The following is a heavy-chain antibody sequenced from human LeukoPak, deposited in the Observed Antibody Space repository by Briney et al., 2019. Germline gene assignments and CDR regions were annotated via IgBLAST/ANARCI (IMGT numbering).Heavy chain of an antibody. CDR3: ASPARHSGSSRPYDAFDI. Sequence: TLSLTCTVSGGSISSGSYYWSWIRQPAGKGLEWIGRIYTSGSTNDNPSLKSRITISVNTDKKEFSRKLSVGDAANAAFYYCASPARHSGSSRPYDAFDIWGQGTMVTVSS. J-gene: IGHJ3*02. CDR1: GGSISSGSYY. D-gene: IGHD1-26*01. CDR2: IYTSGST. V-gene: IGHV4-61*02.